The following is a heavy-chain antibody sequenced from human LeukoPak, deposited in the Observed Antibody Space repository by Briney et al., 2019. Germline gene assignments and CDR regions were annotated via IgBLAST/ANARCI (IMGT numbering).Heavy chain of an antibody. CDR3: ARDPHGDYASDAFDF. CDR2: IKQDGSEK. CDR1: GFTFSSFW. J-gene: IGHJ3*01. Sequence: QPGGSLRLSCAASGFTFSSFWMSWVRQAPGKGLEWVGNIKQDGSEKNDVDSVKGRFTISRDNAKKSLYLQMNSLRAEDTAVYYCARDPHGDYASDAFDFWGQGTMVTVSS. V-gene: IGHV3-7*01. D-gene: IGHD4-17*01.